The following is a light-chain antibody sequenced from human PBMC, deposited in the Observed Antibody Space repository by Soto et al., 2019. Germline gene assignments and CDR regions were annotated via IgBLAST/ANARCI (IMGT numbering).Light chain of an antibody. CDR2: EVS. CDR1: SSDVGGYNY. Sequence: QSVLTQPASLSWSPGQSITISCTGTSSDVGGYNYVSWYQQHPGKAPKLMIYEVSNRPSGVSNRFSGSKSGNTASLTISGLQAEDEADYYCSSYTSSSTLEVFGTGTKVTVL. CDR3: SSYTSSSTLEV. V-gene: IGLV2-14*01. J-gene: IGLJ1*01.